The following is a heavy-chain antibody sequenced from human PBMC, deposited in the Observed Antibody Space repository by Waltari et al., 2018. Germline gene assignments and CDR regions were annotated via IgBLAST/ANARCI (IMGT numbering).Heavy chain of an antibody. CDR3: ATGLITISGVTNDF. V-gene: IGHV1-24*01. CDR2: LEPGDGDR. D-gene: IGHD3-3*01. Sequence: QVQLIQSGAEVKKPGASLRVSCKVSGHTLTELSMHWVRQAPGKGLEWMAGLEPGDGDRLYARAVQGRITMTEDTPADTAYLELSSLRSNDTAIYFCATGLITISGVTNDFWGQGTLVTVSS. CDR1: GHTLTELS. J-gene: IGHJ4*02.